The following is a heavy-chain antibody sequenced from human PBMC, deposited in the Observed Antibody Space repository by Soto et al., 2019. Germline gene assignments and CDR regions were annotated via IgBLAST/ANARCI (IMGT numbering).Heavy chain of an antibody. V-gene: IGHV4-59*08. CDR1: GGSISSYY. D-gene: IGHD5-12*01. CDR2: IYYSGST. J-gene: IGHJ4*02. Sequence: SETLSLTCTVSGGSISSYYWSWIRQPPGKGLEWIGYIYYSGSTNYNPSLKSRVTISVDTSKNQFSLKLSSVTAADTAVYYCARNSGYDQIDYWGQGTLVTVSS. CDR3: ARNSGYDQIDY.